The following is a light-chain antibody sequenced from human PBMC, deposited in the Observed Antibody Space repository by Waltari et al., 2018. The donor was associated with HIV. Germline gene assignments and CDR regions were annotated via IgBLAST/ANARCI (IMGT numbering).Light chain of an antibody. Sequence: FMLTQPRSVSESPGKTVTISCTRSSGSFGSTYYQCYQQRPGSSPTTVIYEDDQRPSVVPGRFSGSIDRSSNSASLTISGLMTEDEADYYCQSYDSNTRIFGTGTKVTVL. J-gene: IGLJ1*01. V-gene: IGLV6-57*01. CDR1: SGSFGSTY. CDR2: EDD. CDR3: QSYDSNTRI.